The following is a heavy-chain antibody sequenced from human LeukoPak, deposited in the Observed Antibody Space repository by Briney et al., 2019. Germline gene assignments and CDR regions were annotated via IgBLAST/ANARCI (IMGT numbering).Heavy chain of an antibody. D-gene: IGHD4-17*01. CDR3: ARETAWRYGGYGGDY. CDR2: INHSGST. CDR1: GGSFSGYY. J-gene: IGHJ4*02. V-gene: IGHV4-34*01. Sequence: SETLSLTCAVYGGSFSGYYWSWIRQPPGKGLEWIGEINHSGSTNYNPSLKSRVTISVDTSRNQFSLNLTSVTAADTAVYYCARETAWRYGGYGGDYWGQGTLVTVSS.